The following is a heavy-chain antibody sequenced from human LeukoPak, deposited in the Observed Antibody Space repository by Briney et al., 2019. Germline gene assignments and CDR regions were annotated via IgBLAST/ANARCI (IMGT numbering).Heavy chain of an antibody. D-gene: IGHD5-12*01. CDR2: IDTGTSTI. Sequence: GGSLRLSCAASGFTFSTYSMNWVRQAPGKGLEWVSYIDTGTSTIYYADSVKGQFTISRDNAKNSLYLQMNSLRAEDTAVYYCARKVPLAIDYWGQGTLVTVSS. CDR1: GFTFSTYS. CDR3: ARKVPLAIDY. J-gene: IGHJ4*02. V-gene: IGHV3-48*01.